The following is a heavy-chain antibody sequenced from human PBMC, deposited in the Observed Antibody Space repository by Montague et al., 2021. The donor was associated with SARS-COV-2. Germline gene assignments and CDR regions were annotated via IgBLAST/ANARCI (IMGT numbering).Heavy chain of an antibody. J-gene: IGHJ4*02. CDR2: ISDSGST. D-gene: IGHD3-3*01. CDR1: GGSISSFY. V-gene: IGHV4-59*01. CDR3: ASQVPDFWSGIDY. Sequence: SETLSLTCTVSGGSISSFYWSWFRQPPGKGLEWIGYISDSGSTNYNPSLTSRVTMSVDTSKNQFSLKLSSVTAADTAVYYCASQVPDFWSGIDYWGQGTLVTVSS.